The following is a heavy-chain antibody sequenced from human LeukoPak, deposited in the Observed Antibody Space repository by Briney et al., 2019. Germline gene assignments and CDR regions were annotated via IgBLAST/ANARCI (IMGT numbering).Heavy chain of an antibody. D-gene: IGHD3-10*01. CDR3: ARNLWFGELLRAPPDY. CDR2: LYHSGTI. J-gene: IGHJ4*02. Sequence: SETLSLTCTVSGDSLRTTTYYWNWIRQPPGKGLEWIGGLYHSGTIYYNPSLKSRVTISADKSKYHFSLKLTSVTAADTAVYYCARNLWFGELLRAPPDYWGQGTLVTVSS. V-gene: IGHV4-39*07. CDR1: GDSLRTTTYY.